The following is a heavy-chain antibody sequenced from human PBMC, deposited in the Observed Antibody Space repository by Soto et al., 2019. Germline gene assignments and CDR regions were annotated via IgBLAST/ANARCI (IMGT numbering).Heavy chain of an antibody. Sequence: SETLSLTCTVSGGSISSSSYYWGWIRQPPGKGPEWIGNVYYGGSTYYNPSLKSRVTISVETSKSQFSLKLSSVTAADTAVYYCAGGDYYHSSGYYFYYYTMDVWGRGTTVTVSS. V-gene: IGHV4-39*01. CDR3: AGGDYYHSSGYYFYYYTMDV. CDR2: VYYGGST. D-gene: IGHD3-22*01. J-gene: IGHJ6*02. CDR1: GGSISSSSYY.